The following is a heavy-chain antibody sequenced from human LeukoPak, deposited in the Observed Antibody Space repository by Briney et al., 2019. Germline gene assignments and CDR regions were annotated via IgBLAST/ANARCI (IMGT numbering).Heavy chain of an antibody. V-gene: IGHV1-69*13. D-gene: IGHD5-24*01. CDR2: IIPIFGTA. Sequence: VKVSCKASGGTFSSYAISWVRQAPGQGPEWMGGIIPIFGTANYAQKFQGRVTITADESTSTAYMELSSLRSEDTAVYYCASARGYNLPFDYWGQGTLVTVSS. CDR3: ASARGYNLPFDY. CDR1: GGTFSSYA. J-gene: IGHJ4*02.